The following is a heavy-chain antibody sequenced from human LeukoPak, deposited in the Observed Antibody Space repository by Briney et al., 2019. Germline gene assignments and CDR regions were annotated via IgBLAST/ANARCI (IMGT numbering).Heavy chain of an antibody. Sequence: SETLSLTCTVSGGSISSGGYYWSWIRQHPGKGLEWIGYIYYSGSTYYNPSLKSRVTISVDTSKNQFSLKLSSVTAADTAVYYCATTWNYYDSSGYGGSAFDIWGQGTMVTVSS. J-gene: IGHJ3*02. D-gene: IGHD3-22*01. V-gene: IGHV4-31*03. CDR2: IYYSGST. CDR3: ATTWNYYDSSGYGGSAFDI. CDR1: GGSISSGGYY.